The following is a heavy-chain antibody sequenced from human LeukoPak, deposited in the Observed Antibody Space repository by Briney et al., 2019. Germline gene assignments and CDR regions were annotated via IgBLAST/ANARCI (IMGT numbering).Heavy chain of an antibody. J-gene: IGHJ4*02. CDR2: INSDGSSI. CDR3: ARVPYGDYVDYFDY. V-gene: IGHV3-74*01. Sequence: GGSLRLSCAASGFTFSNYWMHWVRQAPGKGLVWVSRINSDGSSIRYADSVKGRFTISRDNAKNALYLQMNSLRAEDTAVYYCARVPYGDYVDYFDYWGQGTLVTVSS. CDR1: GFTFSNYW. D-gene: IGHD4-17*01.